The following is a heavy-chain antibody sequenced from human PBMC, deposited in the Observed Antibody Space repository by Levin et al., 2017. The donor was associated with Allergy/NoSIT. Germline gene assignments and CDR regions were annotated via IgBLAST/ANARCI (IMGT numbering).Heavy chain of an antibody. CDR2: ITRTSSLT. V-gene: IGHV3-48*02. J-gene: IGHJ4*01. D-gene: IGHD6-13*01. Sequence: GGSLRLSCAASGLSFNNYDMTWVRQAPGKGLEWLAYITRTSSLTYYADSVKGRFTISRDNAKNSVFLQMNSLRDADTAVYFCATGGTTWSPHWFDYWGHGTLVTVSS. CDR1: GLSFNNYD. CDR3: ATGGTTWSPHWFDY.